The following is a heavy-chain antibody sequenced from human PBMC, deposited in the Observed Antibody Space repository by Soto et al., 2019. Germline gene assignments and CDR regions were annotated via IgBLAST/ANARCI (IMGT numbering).Heavy chain of an antibody. Sequence: QVQLVESGGGMAQAGTSLRLSCTGSGFTFNSVSQHWVRQGPDKGLEWVAVVSFDGKDTYYADSVKGRFTVSRDISKNTIYLQANSLRPEETAVYYCAREPYGDSQYFDYWGQGTPVTVPS. D-gene: IGHD2-21*02. CDR2: VSFDGKDT. V-gene: IGHV3-30*04. CDR1: GFTFNSVS. J-gene: IGHJ4*02. CDR3: AREPYGDSQYFDY.